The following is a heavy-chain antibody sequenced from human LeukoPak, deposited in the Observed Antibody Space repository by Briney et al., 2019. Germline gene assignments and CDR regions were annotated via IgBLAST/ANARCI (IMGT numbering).Heavy chain of an antibody. Sequence: GASVKVSCKASGYTFTSYAMNWVRQAPGQGLEWMGWINTNTGNPTYAQGFTGRFVFSLDTSVSTAYLQISSLKAEDTAVYYCARARYSSSWYAVRRRAGEREFYAFDIWGQGTMVTVSS. CDR2: INTNTGNP. V-gene: IGHV7-4-1*02. CDR1: GYTFTSYA. J-gene: IGHJ3*02. CDR3: ARARYSSSWYAVRRRAGEREFYAFDI. D-gene: IGHD6-13*01.